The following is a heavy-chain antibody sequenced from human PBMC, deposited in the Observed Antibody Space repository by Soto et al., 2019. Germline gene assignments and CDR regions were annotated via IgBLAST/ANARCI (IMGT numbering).Heavy chain of an antibody. D-gene: IGHD5-18*01. J-gene: IGHJ6*02. CDR3: ARCIQGDYYYGMDV. CDR1: GYTFTSYD. Sequence: ALVKVSCKASGYTFTSYDINWVRQATGQGLEWMGWMNPNIDNTGYAQKFQGRVTMTRNTSINTVYMELTNLRSDDTAVYYCARCIQGDYYYGMDVWGQGTTVTVSS. V-gene: IGHV1-8*01. CDR2: MNPNIDNT.